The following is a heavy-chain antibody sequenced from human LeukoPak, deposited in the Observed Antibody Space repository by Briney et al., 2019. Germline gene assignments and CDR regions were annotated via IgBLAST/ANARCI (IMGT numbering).Heavy chain of an antibody. J-gene: IGHJ6*02. V-gene: IGHV3-30*03. CDR2: ISYDGSNK. CDR1: GFTFSSYS. D-gene: IGHD5-24*01. Sequence: GGSLRLSCAASGFTFSSYSMNWVRQAPGKGLEWVAVISYDGSNKYYADSVKGRFTISRDNSKNTLYLQMNSLRAEDTAVYYCARGSLATRPNYYYYGMDVWGQGTTVTVSS. CDR3: ARGSLATRPNYYYYGMDV.